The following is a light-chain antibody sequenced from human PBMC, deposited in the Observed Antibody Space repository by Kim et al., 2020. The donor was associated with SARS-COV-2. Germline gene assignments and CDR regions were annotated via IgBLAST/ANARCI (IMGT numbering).Light chain of an antibody. J-gene: IGLJ1*01. V-gene: IGLV2-8*01. Sequence: QSVVTQPPSASGSPGQSVTISCSGTSSDFGPYNYVSWYQQHPGKAPKLMIYEVTKRPSGVPDRFSGSKSDNTASLTVSGLQAEDEADYYCTSHANNNYVFGTGTKVTVL. CDR2: EVT. CDR3: TSHANNNYV. CDR1: SSDFGPYNY.